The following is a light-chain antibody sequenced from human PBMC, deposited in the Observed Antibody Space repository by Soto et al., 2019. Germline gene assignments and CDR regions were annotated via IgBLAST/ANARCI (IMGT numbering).Light chain of an antibody. Sequence: SYELTQPPSVSVAPGQTARTTCGGTNIGSKSVLWYQQKPGQAPVLVVYDDSDRPSGIPERFSGSNSGNTATLTISRVEAGDEADYYCQVWDSSSDHWVFGGGTKLTVL. CDR2: DDS. J-gene: IGLJ3*02. CDR3: QVWDSSSDHWV. V-gene: IGLV3-21*02. CDR1: NIGSKS.